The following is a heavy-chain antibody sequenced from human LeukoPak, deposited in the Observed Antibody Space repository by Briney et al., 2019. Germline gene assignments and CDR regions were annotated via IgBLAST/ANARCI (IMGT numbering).Heavy chain of an antibody. D-gene: IGHD2-15*01. J-gene: IGHJ6*03. CDR2: INHSGST. CDR1: GGSFSGYY. V-gene: IGHV4-34*01. CDR3: ARVRCSGGSCPYYYYYYYMDV. Sequence: SETLSLTCAVYGGSFSGYYWSWIRQPPGKGLEWIGEINHSGSTNYNPPLKSRVTISVDTSKNQFSLKLSSVTAADTAVYYCARVRCSGGSCPYYYYYYYMDVWGKGTTVTVSS.